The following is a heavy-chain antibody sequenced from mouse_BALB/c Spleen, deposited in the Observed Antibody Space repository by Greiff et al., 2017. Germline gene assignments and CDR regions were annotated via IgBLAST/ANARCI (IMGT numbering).Heavy chain of an antibody. CDR1: GYTFTDYN. V-gene: IGHV1-18*01. D-gene: IGHD1-1*01. Sequence: VQLQQSGPELVKPGASVKIPCKASGYTFTDYNMDWVKQSHGKSLEWIGDINPNNGGTIYNQKFKGKATLTVDKSSSTAYMELRSLTSEDTAVYYCARSEGYGSSYGFAYWGQGTLVTVSA. CDR3: ARSEGYGSSYGFAY. J-gene: IGHJ3*01. CDR2: INPNNGGT.